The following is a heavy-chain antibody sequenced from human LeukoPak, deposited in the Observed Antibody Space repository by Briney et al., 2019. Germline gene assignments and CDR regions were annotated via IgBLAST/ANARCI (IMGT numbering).Heavy chain of an antibody. Sequence: SETLSLTCTVSGVSISSYYWSWIRQPPGKGLEWIGYMHYSGSTNYNPSLKSRVTISVDTSKNQFSLKLSSVTAADTAVYYCARDIAARGGGFDYWGQGTLVTVSS. J-gene: IGHJ4*02. V-gene: IGHV4-59*12. CDR2: MHYSGST. CDR1: GVSISSYY. CDR3: ARDIAARGGGFDY. D-gene: IGHD6-6*01.